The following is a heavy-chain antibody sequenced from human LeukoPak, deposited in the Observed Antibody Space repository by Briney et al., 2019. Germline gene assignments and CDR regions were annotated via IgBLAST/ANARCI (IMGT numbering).Heavy chain of an antibody. Sequence: ASVTVSCKASGYTFTGYYMHWVRQAPGQGLEWMGWINPNSGGTNYAQKFQGRVTMTRETSKSTAYMEQSRQRSEDTAVYYCARGRTPPYDEHPYYFDYWGQGTLVTVSS. CDR2: INPNSGGT. V-gene: IGHV1-2*02. J-gene: IGHJ4*02. CDR3: ARGRTPPYDEHPYYFDY. CDR1: GYTFTGYY. D-gene: IGHD5-12*01.